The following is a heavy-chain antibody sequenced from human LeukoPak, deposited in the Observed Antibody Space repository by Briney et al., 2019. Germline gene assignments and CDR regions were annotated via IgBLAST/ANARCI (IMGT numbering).Heavy chain of an antibody. CDR2: ISSNGGST. J-gene: IGHJ3*02. V-gene: IGHV3-64*01. CDR1: GFTFSSYA. CDR3: AREEDAFDI. Sequence: GGSLRVSCAASGFTFSSYAMHWVRQAPGKGLEYVSAISSNGGSTYYANSVKGRFTISRDNSKNTLYLQMGSLRAEDMAVYYCAREEDAFDIWGQGTMVTVSS.